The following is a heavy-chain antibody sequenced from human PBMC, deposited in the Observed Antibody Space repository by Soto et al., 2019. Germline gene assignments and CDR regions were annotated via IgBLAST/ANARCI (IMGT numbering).Heavy chain of an antibody. J-gene: IGHJ2*01. CDR2: IIPIFGTV. CDR1: GGTFSSYP. Sequence: QVQLVKSGAEVKKPGSSVKVSCKASGGTFSSYPISWVLRAPGQGLKWMGGIIPIFGTVNYAQKFQGRVTITADESTSTAYMELSSLRSEDTAVYYCARGNHRWLQLWYFDLWGRGTLVTVSS. D-gene: IGHD5-12*01. V-gene: IGHV1-69*12. CDR3: ARGNHRWLQLWYFDL.